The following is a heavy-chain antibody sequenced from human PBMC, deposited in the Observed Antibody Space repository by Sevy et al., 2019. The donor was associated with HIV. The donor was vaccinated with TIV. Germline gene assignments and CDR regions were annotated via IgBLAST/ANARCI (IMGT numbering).Heavy chain of an antibody. V-gene: IGHV3-9*01. CDR3: AKDRAASGPGWYFDL. CDR2: INWDSGRM. D-gene: IGHD6-13*01. Sequence: GGSLRLSCAASGFTFDDFAMHWVRQGPGKGLEWVSGINWDSGRMEYADSVKGRFTISRDNAKNSLYLQMNSLRHEDTAFYYCAKDRAASGPGWYFDLWGRGTLVTVSS. J-gene: IGHJ2*01. CDR1: GFTFDDFA.